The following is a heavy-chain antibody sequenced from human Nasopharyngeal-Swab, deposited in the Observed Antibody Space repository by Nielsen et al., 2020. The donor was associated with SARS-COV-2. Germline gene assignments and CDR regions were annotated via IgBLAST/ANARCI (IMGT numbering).Heavy chain of an antibody. CDR2: INHSGST. CDR3: ARGALYSSGWYGY. J-gene: IGHJ4*02. D-gene: IGHD6-19*01. V-gene: IGHV4-34*01. Sequence: SETLSLTCAVYGGSFSDYYWGWIRQPPGQGLEWIGEINHSGSTNYKPSLKSRVTISVDTSKNQFSLKLSSVTAADTAVYYCARGALYSSGWYGYWGQGTLVTVSS. CDR1: GGSFSDYY.